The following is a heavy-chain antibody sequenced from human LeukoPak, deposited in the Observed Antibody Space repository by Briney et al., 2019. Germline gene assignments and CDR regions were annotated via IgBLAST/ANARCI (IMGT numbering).Heavy chain of an antibody. V-gene: IGHV3-23*01. CDR2: ISSSGGST. Sequence: PGGSLRLSCAASGFTFSSYAMSWVRQAPGKGLEWVSAISSSGGSTYYADSVKGRFTISRDNSKNTLYLQMNSLRAEDTAVYYCAKDSAVSGSYPDASDIWGQGTMVTVSS. J-gene: IGHJ3*02. D-gene: IGHD1-26*01. CDR1: GFTFSSYA. CDR3: AKDSAVSGSYPDASDI.